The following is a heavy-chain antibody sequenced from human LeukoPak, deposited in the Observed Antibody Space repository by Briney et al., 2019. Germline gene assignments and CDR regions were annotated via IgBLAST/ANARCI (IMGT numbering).Heavy chain of an antibody. D-gene: IGHD1-26*01. CDR2: INPNSGAT. CDR1: GYTFTGYY. Sequence: ASVKVSCKASGYTFTGYYLHWVRQAPRQGPEWMGWINPNSGATYYLQKFQGRITMTRDTSISTAYMELNRLISDDTAVYYCARVAEVGVPGFQNWGQGTLVTVSS. V-gene: IGHV1-2*02. CDR3: ARVAEVGVPGFQN. J-gene: IGHJ1*01.